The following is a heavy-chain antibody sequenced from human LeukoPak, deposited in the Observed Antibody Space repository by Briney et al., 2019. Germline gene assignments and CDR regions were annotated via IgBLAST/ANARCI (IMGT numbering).Heavy chain of an antibody. J-gene: IGHJ6*03. CDR2: SNAGNGNT. D-gene: IGHD3-10*01. CDR1: GYTFTSYA. V-gene: IGHV1-3*02. Sequence: ASVKVSCKASGYTFTSYAMHWVRQAPGQRLEWMGWSNAGNGNTKYSQEFQGRVTITRDTSASTAYMELSSLRSEDMAVYYCASNPRPGSGSYPPLYYYYYMDVWGKGTTVTVSS. CDR3: ASNPRPGSGSYPPLYYYYYMDV.